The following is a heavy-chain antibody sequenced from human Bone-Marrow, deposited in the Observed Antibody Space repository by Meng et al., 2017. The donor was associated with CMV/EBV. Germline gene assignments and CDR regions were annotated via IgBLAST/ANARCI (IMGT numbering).Heavy chain of an antibody. Sequence: GSLRLSCAVYGGSFSGYYWSWIRQPPGKGLEWIGEINHSGSTNYNPSLKSRGTISVDTSKNQFPLKLSSVTAADTAVYYCAREGATARDFDYWGQGTLVTVSS. V-gene: IGHV4-34*01. CDR3: AREGATARDFDY. CDR2: INHSGST. D-gene: IGHD1-26*01. J-gene: IGHJ4*02. CDR1: GGSFSGYY.